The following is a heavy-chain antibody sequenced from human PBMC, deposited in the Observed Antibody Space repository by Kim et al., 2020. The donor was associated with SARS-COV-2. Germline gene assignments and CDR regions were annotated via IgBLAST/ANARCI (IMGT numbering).Heavy chain of an antibody. D-gene: IGHD6-6*01. CDR3: ASLISVRYGTSWTRPFDH. CDR2: ISGDGGRA. Sequence: WGSLRLSCTASGFTFHDHVMHWVRQPPGKGLEWVSLISGDGGRADYLDSVKGRFSISRDNTKNALFLQMNSLRTEDTAVYFCASLISVRYGTSWTRPFDHWGHGPLVSVSS. CDR1: GFTFHDHV. J-gene: IGHJ4*01. V-gene: IGHV3-43*02.